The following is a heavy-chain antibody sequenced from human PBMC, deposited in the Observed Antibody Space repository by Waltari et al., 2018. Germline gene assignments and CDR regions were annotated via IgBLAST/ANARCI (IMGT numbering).Heavy chain of an antibody. Sequence: QLQLQESGPGLVKPSETLSLTCTVPGGPISSSMYSWGWVRQPPGKGLVWIGSIYYSGSPYYNPSLKSRVTISVDTSKNQFSLKLSSVTAADTAVYYCARLEATVTTLEYFQHWGQGTLVTVSS. CDR1: GGPISSSMYS. D-gene: IGHD4-17*01. J-gene: IGHJ1*01. CDR3: ARLEATVTTLEYFQH. V-gene: IGHV4-39*01. CDR2: IYYSGSP.